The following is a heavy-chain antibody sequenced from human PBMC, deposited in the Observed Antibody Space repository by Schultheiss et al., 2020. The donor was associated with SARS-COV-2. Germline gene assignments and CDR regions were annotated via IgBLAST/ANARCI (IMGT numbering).Heavy chain of an antibody. J-gene: IGHJ6*02. CDR3: ARGIIAAADFYYYYGMDV. Sequence: GGSLRLSCAASGFTFSDYAMSWVRQAPGKGLEWVAVIWYDGSNKYYADSVKGRFTISRDNSKNTLYLQMNSLRAEDTAVYYCARGIIAAADFYYYYGMDVWGQGTTVTVSS. CDR1: GFTFSDYA. D-gene: IGHD6-13*01. V-gene: IGHV3-33*08. CDR2: IWYDGSNK.